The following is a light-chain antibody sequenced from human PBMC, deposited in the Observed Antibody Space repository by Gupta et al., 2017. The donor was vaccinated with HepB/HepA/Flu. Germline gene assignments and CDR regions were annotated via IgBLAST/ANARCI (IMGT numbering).Light chain of an antibody. CDR1: QSVSSSY. Sequence: EIVLTQSPGTLSLSTGERATLSCRASQSVSSSYLAWYQQKPGQAPRLLIYGASSRATGIPDRFSGSGSGTDLTLTISRLEPEDFAVYYCQQYGSSPYTFGQGTKLEIK. V-gene: IGKV3-20*01. CDR3: QQYGSSPYT. J-gene: IGKJ2*01. CDR2: GAS.